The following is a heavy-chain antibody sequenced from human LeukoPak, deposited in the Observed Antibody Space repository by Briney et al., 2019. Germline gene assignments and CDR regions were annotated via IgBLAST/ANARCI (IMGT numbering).Heavy chain of an antibody. Sequence: GESLRLSCAGSGFFFSSSWMFWVRQAPGKGLEWVANINGDGSVNHYVDSVRGRFTISRDNAKNSLYLQMNSLRAGDTAVFYCAKGFYNDAIFDCLGQGALVTVSS. CDR3: AKGFYNDAIFDC. D-gene: IGHD1-1*01. CDR2: INGDGSVN. CDR1: GFFFSSSW. V-gene: IGHV3-7*01. J-gene: IGHJ4*02.